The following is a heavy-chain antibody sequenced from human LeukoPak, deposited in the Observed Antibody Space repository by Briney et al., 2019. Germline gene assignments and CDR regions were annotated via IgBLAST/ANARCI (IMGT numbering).Heavy chain of an antibody. CDR1: GFTFSNYA. J-gene: IGHJ4*02. Sequence: PGASLRLSCAASGFTFSNYAMSWVRQAQGKGLEWVSAITGSGGNTYYADSVKGPFTISRDNSKNTVFLQMNSLRAEDTAVYYCAKWGDYDVLTGYYVSDYWGQGTLVTVSS. CDR2: ITGSGGNT. V-gene: IGHV3-23*01. D-gene: IGHD3-9*01. CDR3: AKWGDYDVLTGYYVSDY.